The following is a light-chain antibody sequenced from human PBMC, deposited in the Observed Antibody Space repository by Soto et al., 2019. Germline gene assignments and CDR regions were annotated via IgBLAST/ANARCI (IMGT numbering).Light chain of an antibody. CDR1: QSISSY. CDR2: TAS. CDR3: QQSYSTLLT. V-gene: IGKV1-39*01. Sequence: DIQMTQSPSSLSASVGDRVTITCRASQSISSYVNWYQQKPGKAPNLLIYTASNLESGVPSRFSPSGSGTDFTLTISSLQPEDFATYFCQQSYSTLLTFGGGTKVEIK. J-gene: IGKJ4*01.